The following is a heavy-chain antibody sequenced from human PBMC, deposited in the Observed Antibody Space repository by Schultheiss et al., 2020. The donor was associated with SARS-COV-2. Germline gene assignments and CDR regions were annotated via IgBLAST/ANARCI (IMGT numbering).Heavy chain of an antibody. CDR2: ISYDGSNK. CDR1: GFTFSSYA. CDR3: ASRGGSYPSPPDY. D-gene: IGHD1-26*01. J-gene: IGHJ4*02. Sequence: GGSLRLSCSASGFTFSSYAMHWVRQAPGKGLEWVAVISYDGSNKYYADSVKGRFTVSRDNAKNSLYLQMNSLRDEDTAVYYCASRGGSYPSPPDYWGQGTLVTVSS. V-gene: IGHV3-30-3*01.